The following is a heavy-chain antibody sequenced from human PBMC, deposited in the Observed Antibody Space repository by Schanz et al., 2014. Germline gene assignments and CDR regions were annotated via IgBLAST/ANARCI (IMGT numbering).Heavy chain of an antibody. V-gene: IGHV3-74*01. Sequence: EVQLVESGGGLVQPGGSLRLSCAASGFTFSDSWMHWVRQAPGKGLVWVSRTSHDGSFTTFADSVKGRFTISRDNSRNTLSLQMNSLRAEDTAVYYCTKDTIGYQKPIDVWGQGTTVTVSS. CDR3: TKDTIGYQKPIDV. CDR2: TSHDGSFT. CDR1: GFTFSDSW. J-gene: IGHJ6*02. D-gene: IGHD2-8*01.